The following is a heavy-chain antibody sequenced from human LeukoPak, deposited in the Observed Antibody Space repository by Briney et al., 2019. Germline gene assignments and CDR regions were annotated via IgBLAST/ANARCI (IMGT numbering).Heavy chain of an antibody. CDR3: ARVAAADILYYFDY. D-gene: IGHD6-13*01. CDR2: INAGNGNT. CDR1: GYTFTSYG. V-gene: IGHV1-3*01. J-gene: IGHJ4*02. Sequence: GASVKVSCKASGYTFTSYGISWVRQAPGQRLEWMGWINAGNGNTKYSQKFQGRVTITRDTSASTAYMELSSLRSEDTAVYYCARVAAADILYYFDYWGQGTLVTVSS.